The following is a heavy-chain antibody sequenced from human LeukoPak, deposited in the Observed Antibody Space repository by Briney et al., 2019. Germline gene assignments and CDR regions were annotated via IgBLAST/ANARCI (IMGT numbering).Heavy chain of an antibody. D-gene: IGHD4-11*01. CDR3: ARDRVRGNSNPYFDY. CDR1: GGSVSSVSNY. CDR2: IYYSGTT. Sequence: PSETLSLTCTVSGGSVSSVSNYWSWIRQPPGKGLEWIGYIYYSGTTNYNPSLKSRVTISVDTSKNQFSLKLSSVTAADTAVYYCARDRVRGNSNPYFDYWGQGTLVTVSS. J-gene: IGHJ4*02. V-gene: IGHV4-61*01.